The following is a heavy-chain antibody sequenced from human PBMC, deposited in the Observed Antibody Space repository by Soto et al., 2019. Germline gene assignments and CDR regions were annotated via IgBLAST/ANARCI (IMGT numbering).Heavy chain of an antibody. D-gene: IGHD3-3*01. Sequence: GESLKISCAASGFTFSSYAMSWVRQAPGKGLEWVSAISGSGGSTYYADSVKGRFTISRDNSKNTLYLQMNSLRAEDTAVYYCAKDKNVLRFLEWLLFDYWGQGTLVTVSS. V-gene: IGHV3-23*01. CDR3: AKDKNVLRFLEWLLFDY. J-gene: IGHJ4*02. CDR1: GFTFSSYA. CDR2: ISGSGGST.